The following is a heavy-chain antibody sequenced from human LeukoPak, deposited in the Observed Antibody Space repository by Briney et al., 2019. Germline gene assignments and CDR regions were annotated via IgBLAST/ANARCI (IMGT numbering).Heavy chain of an antibody. CDR1: GYSFTSYW. J-gene: IGHJ4*02. D-gene: IGHD3-9*01. CDR3: ARPSYDILTGYYHFDY. CDR2: IYPSDSDT. Sequence: GESLKISCKGSGYSFTSYWIGWVRQMPGKGLEWMGIIYPSDSDTRYSPSFQGQVTISADKSISTAYLQWSSLKASDTAMYYCARPSYDILTGYYHFDYWGQGTLVTVSS. V-gene: IGHV5-51*01.